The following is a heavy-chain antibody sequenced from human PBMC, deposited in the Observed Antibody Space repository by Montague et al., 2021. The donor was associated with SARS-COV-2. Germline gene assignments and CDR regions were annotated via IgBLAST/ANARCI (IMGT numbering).Heavy chain of an antibody. V-gene: IGHV4-39*01. CDR2: YNRRNT. Sequence: YNRRNTSYNPSLQSRVTISVDTSKNQFSLKLSSVTAADTAVYYSASAFISAAGTTSFDYWGTGTLLTVSS. D-gene: IGHD6-13*01. J-gene: IGHJ4*02. CDR3: ASAFISAAGTTSFDY.